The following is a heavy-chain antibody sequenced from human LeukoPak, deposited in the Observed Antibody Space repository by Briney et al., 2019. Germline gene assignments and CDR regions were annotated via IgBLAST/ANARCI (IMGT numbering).Heavy chain of an antibody. CDR2: IYTSGST. D-gene: IGHD7-27*01. V-gene: IGHV4-61*02. CDR3: ARDRLWGPTPYYLDY. J-gene: IGHJ4*02. Sequence: SETLSLTCTVSGGSISSGNYYWSWIRQPAGKGLEWIGRIYTSGSTNYNPSLKSRVTMSVDTSTNQFSLKLSSVTAADTAVYYCARDRLWGPTPYYLDYWGQGTLVTVSS. CDR1: GGSISSGNYY.